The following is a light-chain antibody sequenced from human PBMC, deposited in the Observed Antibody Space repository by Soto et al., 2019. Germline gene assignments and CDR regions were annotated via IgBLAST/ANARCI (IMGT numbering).Light chain of an antibody. Sequence: EIVLMQSPGTLSLSPGERATLSCRASQTLRRTYIAWYQQKPGQAPRVLIYGASKRATGIPDRFSGSGSGTDFSLTISRLEPEDFAVYSCHQYDNEPQTYRQGTKVEIK. CDR2: GAS. CDR1: QTLRRTY. CDR3: HQYDNEPQT. J-gene: IGKJ2*01. V-gene: IGKV3-20*01.